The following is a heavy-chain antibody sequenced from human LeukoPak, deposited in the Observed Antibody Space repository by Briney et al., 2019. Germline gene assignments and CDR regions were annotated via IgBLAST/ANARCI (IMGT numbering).Heavy chain of an antibody. J-gene: IGHJ5*02. D-gene: IGHD3-3*01. CDR1: GGTFSNYA. CDR2: IIPIFGTA. CDR3: ARARRITIFGVDKNWFDP. V-gene: IGHV1-69*05. Sequence: TVKVSCKASGGTFSNYAISWVRQAPGQGLEWMGGIIPIFGTANYAQKFQGRVTITTDESTSTAYMELSSLRSEDTAVYYCARARRITIFGVDKNWFDPWGQGTLVTVSS.